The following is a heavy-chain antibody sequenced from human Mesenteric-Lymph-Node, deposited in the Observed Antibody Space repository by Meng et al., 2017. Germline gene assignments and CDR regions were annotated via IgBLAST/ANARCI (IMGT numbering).Heavy chain of an antibody. V-gene: IGHV3-74*01. CDR3: AKDPSYSDYDPSPFDY. Sequence: GGSLRLSCVASGFNFGSYWMHWVRQVPGKRPVWLSRIHSDGRDTTYAGSVRGRFIISRDNARNTLYLQMNDLRAEDTAVYYCAKDPSYSDYDPSPFDYWGQGTLVTVSS. CDR1: GFNFGSYW. D-gene: IGHD5-12*01. J-gene: IGHJ4*02. CDR2: IHSDGRDT.